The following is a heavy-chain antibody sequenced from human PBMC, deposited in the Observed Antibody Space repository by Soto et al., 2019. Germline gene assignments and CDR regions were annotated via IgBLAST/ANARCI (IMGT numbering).Heavy chain of an antibody. V-gene: IGHV3-23*01. J-gene: IGHJ5*02. CDR1: GFTFSSYA. D-gene: IGHD3-9*01. CDR2: ISGSGGSA. CDR3: ANGHSLRDYDILTGLFDP. Sequence: LRLSCAASGFTFSSYAMSWVRQAPGKGLEWVSAISGSGGSAYYADSVKGRFTISRDNSKNTLYLQMNSLRAEDTAVYYCANGHSLRDYDILTGLFDPWGQGTLVTVSS.